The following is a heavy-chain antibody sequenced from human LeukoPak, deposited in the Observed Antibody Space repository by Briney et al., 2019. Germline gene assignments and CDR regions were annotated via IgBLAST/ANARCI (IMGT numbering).Heavy chain of an antibody. CDR1: GFTVSSNY. J-gene: IGHJ4*02. Sequence: GGSLRLSCAASGFTVSSNYMSWVRQAPGKGLEWVSVIYSGGSTYYADSVKGRFTISRDNSKNTLYLQMNSLRAEDTAVYYCATCSTPYSCGYRPLDYWGQGTLVTVSS. CDR3: ATCSTPYSCGYRPLDY. CDR2: IYSGGST. D-gene: IGHD5-18*01. V-gene: IGHV3-53*01.